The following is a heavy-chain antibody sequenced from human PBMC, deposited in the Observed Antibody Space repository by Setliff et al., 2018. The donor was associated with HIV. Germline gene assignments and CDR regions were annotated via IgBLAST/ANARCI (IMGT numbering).Heavy chain of an antibody. CDR1: GYTFINYG. Sequence: ASVKVSCKASGYTFINYGISWVRQAPGQGLEWMGWISAYNGNTNYAQKFQGRVTMTTDTSTTTAFMELRSLKADDTGIYYCSRSGVPPYYYYGMDVWGQGTTVTVSS. D-gene: IGHD3-10*01. CDR3: SRSGVPPYYYYGMDV. V-gene: IGHV1-18*01. CDR2: ISAYNGNT. J-gene: IGHJ6*02.